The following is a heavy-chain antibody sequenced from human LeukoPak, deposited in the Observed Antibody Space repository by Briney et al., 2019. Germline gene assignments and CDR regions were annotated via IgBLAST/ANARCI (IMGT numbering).Heavy chain of an antibody. D-gene: IGHD3-22*01. J-gene: IGHJ3*02. CDR2: IRYDGSNK. CDR1: GFTFSSYG. Sequence: GGSLRLSCAASGFTFSSYGMHWVRQAPGKGLEWVAFIRYDGSNKYYADSVKGRFTISRDNSKNTLYLQMNSLRAEDTAVYYCARSAYYDSSGYSAFDIWGQGTMVTVSS. V-gene: IGHV3-30*02. CDR3: ARSAYYDSSGYSAFDI.